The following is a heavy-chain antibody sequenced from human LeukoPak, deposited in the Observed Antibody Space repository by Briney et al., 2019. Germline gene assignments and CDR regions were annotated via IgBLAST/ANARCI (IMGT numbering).Heavy chain of an antibody. Sequence: PSETLSLTCTVSGGSISSGDYYWRWIRQPPGKGLEWIGYIYYSGSTYYNPSLKSRVTISVDTSKNQFSLELSSVTAADTAVYYCAGYSYVDLTIDYWGQGTLVTVSS. V-gene: IGHV4-30-4*01. CDR1: GGSISSGDYY. D-gene: IGHD5-18*01. J-gene: IGHJ4*02. CDR2: IYYSGST. CDR3: AGYSYVDLTIDY.